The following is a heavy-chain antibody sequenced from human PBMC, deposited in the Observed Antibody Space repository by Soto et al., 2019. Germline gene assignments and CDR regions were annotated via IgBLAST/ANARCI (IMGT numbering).Heavy chain of an antibody. V-gene: IGHV1-3*01. D-gene: IGHD6-6*01. CDR1: GYTFTSYA. Sequence: ASVKVSCKASGYTFTSYAMHWVRQAPGQRLEWMGWINAGNGNTKYSQKFQGRVTITRDTSASTAYMELSSLRSEDTAVYYCARVRIAARAYYYYYYMDVWGKGTTVTVSS. J-gene: IGHJ6*03. CDR3: ARVRIAARAYYYYYYMDV. CDR2: INAGNGNT.